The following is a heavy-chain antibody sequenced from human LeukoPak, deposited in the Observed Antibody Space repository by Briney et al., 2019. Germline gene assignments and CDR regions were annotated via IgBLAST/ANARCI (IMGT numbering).Heavy chain of an antibody. V-gene: IGHV6-1*01. D-gene: IGHD5-18*01. CDR2: TYYRSKWYN. CDR3: ARQEGYGLLDN. J-gene: IGHJ4*02. Sequence: SQTLSLTCAISGDSVSSSSVFWHWIRQSPSRGLEWLGRTYYRSKWYNDYAVSVKSRITINPDTSKNQFSLQLNSVTPEDTAVYYCARQEGYGLLDNWGQGTLVTVSS. CDR1: GDSVSSSSVF.